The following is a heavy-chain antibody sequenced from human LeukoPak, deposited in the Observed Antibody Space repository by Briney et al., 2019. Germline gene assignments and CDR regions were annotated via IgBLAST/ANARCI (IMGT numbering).Heavy chain of an antibody. Sequence: ASVKVSCKASGYTFTGSYIHWVRQAPGQGLEWMGWINPNSGGTYYARKFQGRVTMTRNTSISTAYMELSSLRSEDTAVYYCARGSPEMATTARWGQGTLVTVSS. CDR3: ARGSPEMATTAR. D-gene: IGHD5-24*01. J-gene: IGHJ4*02. CDR2: INPNSGGT. CDR1: GYTFTGSY. V-gene: IGHV1-2*02.